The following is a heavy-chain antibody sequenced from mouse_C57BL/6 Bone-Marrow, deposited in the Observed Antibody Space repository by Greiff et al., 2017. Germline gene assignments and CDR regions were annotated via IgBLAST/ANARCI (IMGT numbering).Heavy chain of an antibody. CDR3: ARQGIYYEYDDYAMDY. Sequence: VQLQQSGPGLVAPSQSLSITCTVSGFSLTSYGVHWVRQPPGKGLEWLVVIWSDGSTTYNSALKSRLSISKDNSKSQVFLKMNSLQTDDTAMYYCARQGIYYEYDDYAMDYWGQGTSVTVSS. J-gene: IGHJ4*01. CDR1: GFSLTSYG. D-gene: IGHD2-4*01. CDR2: IWSDGST. V-gene: IGHV2-6-1*01.